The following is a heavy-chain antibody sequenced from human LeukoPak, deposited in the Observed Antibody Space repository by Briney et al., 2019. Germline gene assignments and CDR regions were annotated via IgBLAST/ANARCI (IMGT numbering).Heavy chain of an antibody. V-gene: IGHV3-53*01. CDR2: LYSDGGT. Sequence: GGSLRLSCADFGLTVSGNYMGWVRQAPGKGLEWVSVLYSDGGTYYADSVKGRFSISRDTSKNTVYLQMNSLRDDDTAVYYCATYYYGSGPEKWGQGTLVTVSS. CDR1: GLTVSGNY. D-gene: IGHD3-10*01. CDR3: ATYYYGSGPEK. J-gene: IGHJ4*02.